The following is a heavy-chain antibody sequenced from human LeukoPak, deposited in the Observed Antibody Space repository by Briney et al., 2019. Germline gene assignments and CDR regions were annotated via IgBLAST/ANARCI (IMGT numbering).Heavy chain of an antibody. V-gene: IGHV4-61*01. Sequence: SETLSLTCTVSSGSISSGSYYWSWIRQPPGKGLEWIGYIYYSGSTNYNPSLKSRVTISVDTSKNQFSLKLSSVTAADTAVYCCAREENIAAPFDPWGQGTLVTVSS. CDR1: SGSISSGSYY. CDR3: AREENIAAPFDP. CDR2: IYYSGST. J-gene: IGHJ5*02. D-gene: IGHD6-6*01.